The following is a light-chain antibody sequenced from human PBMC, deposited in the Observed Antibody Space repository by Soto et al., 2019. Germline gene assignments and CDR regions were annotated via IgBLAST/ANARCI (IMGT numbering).Light chain of an antibody. Sequence: EIVLTQSPATLSLPPGERATLSCRASQSVSSYLAWYQQKPGQAPRLLIYDASNRATGIPARFSGSGSGTDFTLTICSLVPEDFALYYFQQRSNWLITYGRGTRLEIK. CDR1: QSVSSY. CDR2: DAS. J-gene: IGKJ5*01. V-gene: IGKV3-11*01. CDR3: QQRSNWLIT.